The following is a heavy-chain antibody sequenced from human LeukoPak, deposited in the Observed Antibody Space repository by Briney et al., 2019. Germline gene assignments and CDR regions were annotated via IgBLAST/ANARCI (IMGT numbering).Heavy chain of an antibody. CDR1: GFTFSSYS. CDR2: ISSSSSYI. D-gene: IGHD2-15*01. Sequence: PGGSLRLSCAASGFTFSSYSMNWVRQAPGKGLEWVSSISSSSSYIYYVDSVKGRFTISRDNAKNSLYLQMNSLRAEDTAVYYCARQYCSGGSCYVDAFDIWGQGTMVTVSS. V-gene: IGHV3-21*01. J-gene: IGHJ3*02. CDR3: ARQYCSGGSCYVDAFDI.